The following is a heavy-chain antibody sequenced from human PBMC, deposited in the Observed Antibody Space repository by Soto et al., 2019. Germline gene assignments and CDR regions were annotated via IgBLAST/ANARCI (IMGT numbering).Heavy chain of an antibody. CDR1: AVSFSSNA. CDR2: IIPYFHTA. CDR3: ARLKGPYGGTSRGVFDI. V-gene: IGHV1-69*06. Sequence: QVQLVQSGAEVKKPGSSVKVSCKASAVSFSSNALTWVRQAPGQGLEWMGGIIPYFHTANYAQKLQGRVTITADKSTSTAYMELTSLRSEDTAVYYCARLKGPYGGTSRGVFDIWGQGTMVTVSS. J-gene: IGHJ3*02. D-gene: IGHD4-17*01.